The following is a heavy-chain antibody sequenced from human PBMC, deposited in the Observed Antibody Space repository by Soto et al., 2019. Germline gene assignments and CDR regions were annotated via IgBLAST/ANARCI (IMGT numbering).Heavy chain of an antibody. D-gene: IGHD3-22*01. V-gene: IGHV3-30*18. Sequence: GGSLRLSCAASGFTFSSYGMHWVRQAPGKGLEWVAVISYDGSNKYYADSVKGRFTISRDNSKNTLYLQMNSLRAEDTAVYYCAKTYYYDSSGYPLYFDYWGQGTLVTVSS. CDR1: GFTFSSYG. CDR2: ISYDGSNK. CDR3: AKTYYYDSSGYPLYFDY. J-gene: IGHJ4*02.